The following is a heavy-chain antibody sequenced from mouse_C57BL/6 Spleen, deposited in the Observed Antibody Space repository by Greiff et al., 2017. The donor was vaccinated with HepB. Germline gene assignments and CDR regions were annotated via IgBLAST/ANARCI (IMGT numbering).Heavy chain of an antibody. CDR1: GYTFTSYW. J-gene: IGHJ2*01. V-gene: IGHV1-7*01. Sequence: QVQLQQSGAELAKPGASVKLSCKASGYTFTSYWMHWVKQRPGQGLEWIGYINPSSGYTKYNQKFKDKATLTADKSSSTAYMQLSSLTYEDSAVYYYANYYGSSYDYFDYWGQGTTLTVSS. CDR3: ANYYGSSYDYFDY. CDR2: INPSSGYT. D-gene: IGHD1-1*01.